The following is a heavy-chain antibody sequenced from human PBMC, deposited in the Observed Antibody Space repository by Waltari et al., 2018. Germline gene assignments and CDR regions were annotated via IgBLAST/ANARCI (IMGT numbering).Heavy chain of an antibody. CDR3: ARDLVVVPAAIGGRNWFDP. CDR2: INPNSGGT. Sequence: QVQLVQSGAEVKKPGASVKVSCQASGYTFTGYYMHWVRQAPGQGLEWMDWINPNSGGTNYAQKVQGRVTMTRDTSISTAYMELSRLRSDDTAVYYCARDLVVVPAAIGGRNWFDPWGQGTLVTVSS. D-gene: IGHD2-2*02. V-gene: IGHV1-2*02. J-gene: IGHJ5*02. CDR1: GYTFTGYY.